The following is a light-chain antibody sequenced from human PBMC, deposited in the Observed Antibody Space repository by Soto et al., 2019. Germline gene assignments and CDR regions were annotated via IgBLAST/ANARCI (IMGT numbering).Light chain of an antibody. J-gene: IGLJ2*01. CDR1: SSDVGGYNY. Sequence: QSALTQPASVSGSPGQSITISCTGTSSDVGGYNYVSWYQQHPGKAPKFVIYDVSNRPSGVSNRFSGSKSGNTASLTISGLQAEDEADYYCSSFTSSSPHVVFGGGTKLTVL. V-gene: IGLV2-14*01. CDR2: DVS. CDR3: SSFTSSSPHVV.